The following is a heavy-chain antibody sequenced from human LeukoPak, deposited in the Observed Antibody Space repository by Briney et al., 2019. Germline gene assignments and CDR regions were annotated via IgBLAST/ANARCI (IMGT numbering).Heavy chain of an antibody. CDR3: ARAFPFGYCSSTSCYKGRATYNWFDP. D-gene: IGHD2-2*02. V-gene: IGHV4-34*01. CDR1: GGSFSGYY. CDR2: INHSGST. Sequence: SETLSLTCAVYGGSFSGYYWSWIRQPPGKGLEWIGEINHSGSTNYNPSLKSRVTISVDTSKNQFSLKLSSVTAADTAVYYCARAFPFGYCSSTSCYKGRATYNWFDPWGQGTLVTVSS. J-gene: IGHJ5*02.